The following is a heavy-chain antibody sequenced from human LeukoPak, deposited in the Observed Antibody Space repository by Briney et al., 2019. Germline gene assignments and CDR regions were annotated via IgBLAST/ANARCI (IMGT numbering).Heavy chain of an antibody. CDR2: IWYDGSNK. D-gene: IGHD2-2*01. CDR1: GFTFSSYG. CDR3: AKVKVVGYSTFDY. V-gene: IGHV3-33*06. J-gene: IGHJ4*02. Sequence: PGGSLRLSCAASGFTFSSYGMHWVRQAPGKGLEWVAVIWYDGSNKYYADSVKGRFTISRDNSKNTLYLQMNSLRAEDTAVYYCAKVKVVGYSTFDYWGQGTLVTVSS.